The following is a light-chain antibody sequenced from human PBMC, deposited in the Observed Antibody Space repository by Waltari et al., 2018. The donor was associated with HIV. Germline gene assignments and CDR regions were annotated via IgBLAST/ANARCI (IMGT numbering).Light chain of an antibody. CDR1: QSFSNNY. CDR3: HQYGGSPKT. J-gene: IGKJ1*01. Sequence: EIVLTQSPGTLSLSPGERATLSCRASQSFSNNYLAWYQQKPGQAPSLFIYGASSRATGIPDRFSGSGSGTDFTLTISRLEPEDFAVYYCHQYGGSPKTFGQGTKVEI. CDR2: GAS. V-gene: IGKV3-20*01.